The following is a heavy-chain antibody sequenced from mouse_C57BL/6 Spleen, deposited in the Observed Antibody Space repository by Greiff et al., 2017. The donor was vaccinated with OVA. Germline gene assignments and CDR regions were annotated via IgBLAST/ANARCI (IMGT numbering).Heavy chain of an antibody. V-gene: IGHV1-55*01. CDR1: GYTFTSYW. D-gene: IGHD2-13*01. CDR3: ARRGDPWYFDV. Sequence: QVQLQQPGAELVKPGASVKMSCKASGYTFTSYWITWVKQRPGQGLEWIGDIYPGSGSTNYNEKFKGKATLTVDKSSSTAYMELRSLTSEDTAVYYCARRGDPWYFDVWGTGTTVTVSS. J-gene: IGHJ1*03. CDR2: IYPGSGST.